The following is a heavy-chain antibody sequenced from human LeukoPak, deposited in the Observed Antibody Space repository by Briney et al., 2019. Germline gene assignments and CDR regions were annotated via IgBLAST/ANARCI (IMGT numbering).Heavy chain of an antibody. J-gene: IGHJ4*02. CDR1: GYTFTSYD. Sequence: ASVKVYCKASGYTFTSYDINWVRQATGQGLEWMGWMNPNSGNTGYAQKFQGRVTITRNTSISAAYMELSSLRSEDTAVYYCARGPTYSSSYYFDYWGQGTLVTVSS. D-gene: IGHD6-6*01. CDR2: MNPNSGNT. CDR3: ARGPTYSSSYYFDY. V-gene: IGHV1-8*03.